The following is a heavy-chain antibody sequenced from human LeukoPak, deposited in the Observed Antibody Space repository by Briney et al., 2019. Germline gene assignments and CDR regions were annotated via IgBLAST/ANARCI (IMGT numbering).Heavy chain of an antibody. D-gene: IGHD3-16*01. CDR1: GFSLSTSGMG. CDR3: ARVWDGVFDY. J-gene: IGHJ4*02. V-gene: IGHV2-5*02. Sequence: ESGPTLVKPTQTLTLTCTFSGFSLSTSGMGVGWIRQPPGKALEWPALVYWDDDKLYRPSLRSRLTITKDTSKNQVFLTMTNMDPVDTATYYCARVWDGVFDYWGQGTLVTVSS. CDR2: VYWDDDK.